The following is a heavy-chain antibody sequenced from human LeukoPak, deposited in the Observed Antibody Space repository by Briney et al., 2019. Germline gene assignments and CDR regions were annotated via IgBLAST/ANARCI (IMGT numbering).Heavy chain of an antibody. D-gene: IGHD3-3*01. CDR1: GGSISSSHYY. V-gene: IGHV4-39*01. CDR3: ARQISDYYYYYIDV. Sequence: PSETLSLTCTVSGGSISSSHYYWGWIRQPPGKGLECIGTIYYSGTTYYNPSLESRVTMSEDTSKNQFSLTLRSVTATDTAVYYCARQISDYYYYYIDVWGKGTTVTVSS. J-gene: IGHJ6*03. CDR2: IYYSGTT.